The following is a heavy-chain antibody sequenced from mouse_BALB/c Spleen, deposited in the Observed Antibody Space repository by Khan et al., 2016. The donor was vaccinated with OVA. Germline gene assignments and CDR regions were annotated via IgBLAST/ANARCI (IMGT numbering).Heavy chain of an antibody. J-gene: IGHJ3*01. CDR1: GYIFTSYM. Sequence: QVQLQQSGAELARPGASVKMSCKASGYIFTSYMIHWVKQRPGQGLEWIGDINPSSDYNNYNQKFKDKATLTADKSSSTAYMQLSSLTSEDSAVYYSASGGYGSFGYWGQGTLVTVSA. D-gene: IGHD1-1*01. CDR3: ASGGYGSFGY. CDR2: INPSSDYN. V-gene: IGHV1-4*01.